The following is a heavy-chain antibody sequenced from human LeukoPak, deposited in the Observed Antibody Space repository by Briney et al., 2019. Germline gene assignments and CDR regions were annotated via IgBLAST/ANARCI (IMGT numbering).Heavy chain of an antibody. CDR3: ARSWDSSRPQDY. J-gene: IGHJ4*02. V-gene: IGHV3-21*01. D-gene: IGHD6-13*01. CDR2: ISSSSSYI. Sequence: GGSLRLSCAASGFTFSSYGMHWVRQAPGKGLEWVSSISSSSSYIYYADSVKGRFTISRDNAKNSLYLQMNSLRAEDTAVYYCARSWDSSRPQDYWGQGTLVTVSS. CDR1: GFTFSSYG.